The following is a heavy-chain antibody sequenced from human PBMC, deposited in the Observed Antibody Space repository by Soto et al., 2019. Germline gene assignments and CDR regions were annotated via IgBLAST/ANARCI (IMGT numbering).Heavy chain of an antibody. CDR1: GGSISSGGYS. CDR3: AREDSSSSHGLDY. D-gene: IGHD6-6*01. CDR2: IYHSGST. V-gene: IGHV4-30-2*01. Sequence: SETLSLTCAVSGGSISSGGYSWSWIRQPPGKGLEWIGYIYHSGSTYYNPSLKSRVTISVDRSKNQFSLKLSSVTAADTAVYYCAREDSSSSHGLDYWGQGTLVTVSS. J-gene: IGHJ4*02.